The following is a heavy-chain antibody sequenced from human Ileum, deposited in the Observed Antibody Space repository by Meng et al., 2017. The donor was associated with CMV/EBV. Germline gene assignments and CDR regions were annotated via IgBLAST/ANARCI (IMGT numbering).Heavy chain of an antibody. CDR3: ARGQEGDIVVVPIKSNSYAFDI. V-gene: IGHV1-2*02. J-gene: IGHJ3*02. CDR1: GVTFSSYA. D-gene: IGHD2-2*01. CDR2: INPNSGGT. Sequence: GGSLRLSCAASGVTFSSYAISWVRQAPGKGLEWVGWINPNSGGTNYAQKFQGRVTMTRVTSISTAYMELSRLRSDDTAVYYCARGQEGDIVVVPIKSNSYAFDIWGQGTMVTVSS.